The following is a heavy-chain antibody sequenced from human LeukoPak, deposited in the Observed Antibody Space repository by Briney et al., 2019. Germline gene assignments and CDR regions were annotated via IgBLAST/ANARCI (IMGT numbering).Heavy chain of an antibody. V-gene: IGHV3-11*01. CDR3: ARDHYYDSSGYHIDY. Sequence: PGGSLRLSCAASGFTFSDYYMSWIRQARGKALEWVSYISSSGSTIYYADSVKGRFTISRDNAKNSLYLQMNSLRAEDTAVYYCARDHYYDSSGYHIDYWGQGTLVTVSS. J-gene: IGHJ4*02. CDR1: GFTFSDYY. CDR2: ISSSGSTI. D-gene: IGHD3-22*01.